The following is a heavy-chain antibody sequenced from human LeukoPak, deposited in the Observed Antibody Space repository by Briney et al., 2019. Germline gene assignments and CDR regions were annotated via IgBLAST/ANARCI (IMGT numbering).Heavy chain of an antibody. CDR3: ARGRDSSRDAFDI. CDR2: INPNNGGT. Sequence: ASVKVSCKASGYTFTGYYMHWVRQAPGQGLEWMGWINPNNGGTNYAPKFRGRVTMTRDTSINTAYMELSSLRSEDTAVYYCARGRDSSRDAFDIWGQGTMVTVSS. V-gene: IGHV1-2*02. D-gene: IGHD6-13*01. J-gene: IGHJ3*02. CDR1: GYTFTGYY.